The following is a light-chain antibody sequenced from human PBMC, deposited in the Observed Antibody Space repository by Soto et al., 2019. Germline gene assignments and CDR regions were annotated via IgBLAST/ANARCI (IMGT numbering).Light chain of an antibody. Sequence: EIVLTQSPGTLSLSPGERATLSCRASQSVSDMYLAWYQQKPGQAPRLLIYESNWATGIPDRFSGSGSGTDFTLTISRLEPEDLAVYYCQHYGTSALFGPGTKVEIK. V-gene: IGKV3-20*01. CDR1: QSVSDMY. J-gene: IGKJ3*01. CDR2: ES. CDR3: QHYGTSAL.